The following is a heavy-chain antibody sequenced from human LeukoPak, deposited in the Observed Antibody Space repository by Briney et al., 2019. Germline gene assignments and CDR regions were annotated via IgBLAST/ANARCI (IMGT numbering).Heavy chain of an antibody. J-gene: IGHJ6*02. CDR1: GGSFTSSSAY. Sequence: SETLSLTRTISGGSFTSSSAYWGWIRPPPGKGLEWIGSIYYSGGTYYNPSLKSRVTISVDMSKNQFSLKLTSVSAADTAVYYCASLYGMDVWGQGTTVTVSS. CDR3: ASLYGMDV. V-gene: IGHV4-39*01. CDR2: IYYSGGT.